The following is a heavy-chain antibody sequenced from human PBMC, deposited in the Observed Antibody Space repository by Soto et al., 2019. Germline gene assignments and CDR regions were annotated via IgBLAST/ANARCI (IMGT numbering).Heavy chain of an antibody. D-gene: IGHD3-9*01. J-gene: IGHJ4*02. CDR3: ARTTFYDIFTAYYSLFDY. Sequence: QVQLQESGPGLVKPSQTLTLTCTVSGGSISSGGYYWSWIRQHPGKGLEWIGHISDSGRTYYNPSIQSRVTISVDTSKIHFSLKLSAVTAADTAVYYCARTTFYDIFTAYYSLFDYWGQGTLVTVSS. CDR2: ISDSGRT. CDR1: GGSISSGGYY. V-gene: IGHV4-31*03.